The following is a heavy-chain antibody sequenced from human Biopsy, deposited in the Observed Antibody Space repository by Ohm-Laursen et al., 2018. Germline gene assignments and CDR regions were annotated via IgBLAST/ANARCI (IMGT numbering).Heavy chain of an antibody. CDR3: GRGQTVAPGYYGMDV. D-gene: IGHD4-17*01. CDR1: GFTFNNYG. Sequence: SLRLSCAASGFTFNNYGMQWVRQAPGKGLEWVAFIFYDGSNTYYADSVKGRFTISRDNSRDTLYLQMSSLRAEDTAVYYCGRGQTVAPGYYGMDVWGQGTTVTVSS. J-gene: IGHJ6*02. CDR2: IFYDGSNT. V-gene: IGHV3-30*03.